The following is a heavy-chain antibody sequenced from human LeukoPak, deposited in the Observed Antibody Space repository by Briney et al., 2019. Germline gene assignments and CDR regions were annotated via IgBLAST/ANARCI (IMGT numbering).Heavy chain of an antibody. Sequence: SETLSLACAVYGGSFSGYYWSWIRQPPGKGLEWIGEINHSGSTNYNPSLKSRVTISVDTSKNQFSLKLSSVTAADTAVYYCARGPGIVGATDFDYWGQGTLVTVSS. D-gene: IGHD1-26*01. V-gene: IGHV4-34*01. J-gene: IGHJ4*02. CDR1: GGSFSGYY. CDR3: ARGPGIVGATDFDY. CDR2: INHSGST.